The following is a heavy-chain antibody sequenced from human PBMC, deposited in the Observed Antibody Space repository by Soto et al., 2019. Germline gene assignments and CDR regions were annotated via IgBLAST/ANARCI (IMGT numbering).Heavy chain of an antibody. D-gene: IGHD2-15*01. J-gene: IGHJ4*02. CDR1: RGSISSYS. V-gene: IGHV4-59*01. Sequence: TLSLTCTVSRGSISSYSWSWIRQPPGKGLEWIGYIYNSGSTIYNPSLKSRVTISIDRSENQFSLKLSSVTAADTAVYYCAGGGRIKIDYWAQGTLVTVSS. CDR3: AGGGRIKIDY. CDR2: IYNSGST.